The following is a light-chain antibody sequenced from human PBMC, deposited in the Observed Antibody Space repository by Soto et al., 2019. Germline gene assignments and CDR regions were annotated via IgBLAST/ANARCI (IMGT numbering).Light chain of an antibody. CDR2: DAS. V-gene: IGKV1-33*01. CDR1: QDISNY. CDR3: KKYDNPRLT. J-gene: IGKJ4*01. Sequence: DIQMTQSPSSLSASVGDRVTITCQASQDISNYLNWYQQKPGKAPKLLIYDASNLETGVPSRFSGSGSGTDFTFTISSRHPEDIEKYYCKKYDNPRLTFGGGTRVEIK.